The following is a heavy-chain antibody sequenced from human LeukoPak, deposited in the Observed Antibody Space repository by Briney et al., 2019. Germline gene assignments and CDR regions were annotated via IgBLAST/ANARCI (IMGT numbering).Heavy chain of an antibody. D-gene: IGHD2-15*01. J-gene: IGHJ4*02. Sequence: GGSLILSCTASGFTFGEDAMSWFGQAPGRGLEWVGFIRTETNGATAEYAASVKGRFSISRDDSKSIAYLQMNSLKTEDTAVYYCARLIAVVVAASSYFDFWGQGTRVTVSS. V-gene: IGHV3-49*03. CDR2: IRTETNGATA. CDR1: GFTFGEDA. CDR3: ARLIAVVVAASSYFDF.